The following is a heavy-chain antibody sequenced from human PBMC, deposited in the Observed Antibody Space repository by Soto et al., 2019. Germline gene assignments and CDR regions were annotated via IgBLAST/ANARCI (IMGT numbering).Heavy chain of an antibody. Sequence: QVQLVESGGGVVQPGRSLKLSSAASGFTFTSFSMQWVRQAPGKGLEWVAVISYDGSIEYYADSVKGRFTISRDNSKNTLYLQMYSLRTEDTAVYFCAREWSTSGDLDYWGQGTLVTVSS. J-gene: IGHJ4*02. CDR3: AREWSTSGDLDY. V-gene: IGHV3-30-3*01. D-gene: IGHD3-10*01. CDR2: ISYDGSIE. CDR1: GFTFTSFS.